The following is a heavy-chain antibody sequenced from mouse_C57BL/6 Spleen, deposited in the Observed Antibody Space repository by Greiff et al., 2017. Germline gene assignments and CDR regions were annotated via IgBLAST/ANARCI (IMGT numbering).Heavy chain of an antibody. D-gene: IGHD2-3*01. J-gene: IGHJ3*01. CDR2: IDPEDGEP. Sequence: EVHLVESGAELVKPGASVKLSCTASGFNIKDYYLHWVKQRTEQGLEWIGRIDPEDGEPTYAPKFQVKSTITAATSSNTAYLQLRSLASEDTAVYYCALDGYSTYWGQGTLVTVSA. V-gene: IGHV14-2*01. CDR3: ALDGYSTY. CDR1: GFNIKDYY.